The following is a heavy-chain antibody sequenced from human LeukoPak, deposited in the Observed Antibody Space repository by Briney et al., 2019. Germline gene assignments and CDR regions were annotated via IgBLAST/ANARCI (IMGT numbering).Heavy chain of an antibody. J-gene: IGHJ6*02. Sequence: AASVKVSCKASGYTFTSYGISWVRQAPGQGLEWMGWISAYNGNTNYAQKLQGGVTMTTDTSTSTAYMELRSLRSDDTAVYYCARDPGPIVVVITDYYYYGMDVWGQGTTVTVSS. CDR1: GYTFTSYG. V-gene: IGHV1-18*01. CDR3: ARDPGPIVVVITDYYYYGMDV. D-gene: IGHD3-22*01. CDR2: ISAYNGNT.